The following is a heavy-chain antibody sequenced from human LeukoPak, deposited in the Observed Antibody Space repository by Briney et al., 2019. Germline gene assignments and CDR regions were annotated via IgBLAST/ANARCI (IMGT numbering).Heavy chain of an antibody. J-gene: IGHJ4*02. CDR2: INHSGST. V-gene: IGHV4-34*01. CDR1: GGSFSGYY. CDR3: ARGGDYGDYRYGVDY. D-gene: IGHD4-17*01. Sequence: SETLSLTCAVYGGSFSGYYWSWIRQPPGKGLVWIGEINHSGSTNYNPSLKSRVTISVDTSKNQFSLKLSSVTAADTAVYYCARGGDYGDYRYGVDYWGQGTLVTVSS.